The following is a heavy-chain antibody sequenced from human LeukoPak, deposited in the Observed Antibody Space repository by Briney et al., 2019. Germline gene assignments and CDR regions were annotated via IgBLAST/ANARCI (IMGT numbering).Heavy chain of an antibody. V-gene: IGHV1-2*02. D-gene: IGHD3-22*01. J-gene: IGHJ4*02. CDR1: GYTFTGDY. CDR3: ARDLSIVVVIAFDY. CDR2: INPNSGGT. Sequence: ASVKVSCKASGYTFTGDYMHWVRQAPGQGLEWMGWINPNSGGTNYAQKFQGRVTMTRDTSISTAYMELSRLRSDDTAVYYCARDLSIVVVIAFDYWGQGTLVTVSS.